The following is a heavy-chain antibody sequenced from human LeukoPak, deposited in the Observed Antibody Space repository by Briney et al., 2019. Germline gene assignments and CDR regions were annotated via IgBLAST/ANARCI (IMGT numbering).Heavy chain of an antibody. CDR3: ARDDYNWNVDAFHI. V-gene: IGHV3-7*01. Sequence: ETLSLTCAVSGASMSGSDWWSWVRQAPGKGLEWVANIKQDGSEKYYVDSVKGRFTIPRDNAKKSLYLQMNSLRAEDTAVYYCARDDYNWNVDAFHIWGQGTMVTVSS. CDR2: IKQDGSEK. CDR1: GASMSGSDW. J-gene: IGHJ3*02. D-gene: IGHD1-20*01.